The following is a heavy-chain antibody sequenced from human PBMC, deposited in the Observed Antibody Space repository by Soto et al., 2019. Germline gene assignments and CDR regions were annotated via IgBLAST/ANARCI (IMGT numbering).Heavy chain of an antibody. J-gene: IGHJ5*02. D-gene: IGHD2-21*02. CDR2: ISSTSSYI. Sequence: PGGSLRLSCAASGFSFSSHSMNWVRQAPGRGLEWVSSISSTSSYIHHAASVKGRVTISRDNAKSSHYLQLDGLRVDDTAVYYCVRDGRLQLQGEFFDHWGQGILVTVSS. V-gene: IGHV3-21*06. CDR3: VRDGRLQLQGEFFDH. CDR1: GFSFSSHS.